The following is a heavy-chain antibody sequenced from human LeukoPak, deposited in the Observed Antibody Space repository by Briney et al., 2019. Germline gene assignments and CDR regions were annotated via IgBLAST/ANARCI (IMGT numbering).Heavy chain of an antibody. Sequence: PSDTLSLTCTGSGGSISSYYWSWIRQPPGKGLDWMGYIYYSGSTNYNPSLTRRVTISVDTSKNQFSLKLSSVTAADTAVYYCARWWLIKGFDYWGQGTLVTVSS. D-gene: IGHD6-19*01. CDR2: IYYSGST. J-gene: IGHJ4*02. CDR3: ARWWLIKGFDY. CDR1: GGSISSYY. V-gene: IGHV4-59*07.